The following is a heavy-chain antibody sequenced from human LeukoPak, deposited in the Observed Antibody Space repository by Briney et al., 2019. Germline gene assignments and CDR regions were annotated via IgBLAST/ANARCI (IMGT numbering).Heavy chain of an antibody. Sequence: SETLSLTCTVSGGSISSSSYYWGWIRQPPGKGLEWIGSIYYSGSTYYNPSPKSRVTISVDTSKNQFSLKLSSVTAADTAVYYCARDPPVGVGASFNYYGMDVWGQGTTVTVSS. CDR2: IYYSGST. J-gene: IGHJ6*02. CDR1: GGSISSSSYY. V-gene: IGHV4-39*07. D-gene: IGHD1-26*01. CDR3: ARDPPVGVGASFNYYGMDV.